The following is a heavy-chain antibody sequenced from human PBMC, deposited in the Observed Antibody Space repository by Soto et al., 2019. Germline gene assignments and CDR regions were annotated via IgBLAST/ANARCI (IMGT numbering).Heavy chain of an antibody. CDR3: AKEAFPGSSLFYYYGMDV. J-gene: IGHJ6*02. D-gene: IGHD6-6*01. CDR1: GFTFSSYG. CDR2: ISYDGSNK. Sequence: HPGGSLRLSCAASGFTFSSYGMHWVRQAPGKGLEWVAVISYDGSNKYYADSVKGRFTISRDNSKNTLYLQMNSLRAEDTAVYYCAKEAFPGSSLFYYYGMDVWGQGTTVTVSS. V-gene: IGHV3-30*18.